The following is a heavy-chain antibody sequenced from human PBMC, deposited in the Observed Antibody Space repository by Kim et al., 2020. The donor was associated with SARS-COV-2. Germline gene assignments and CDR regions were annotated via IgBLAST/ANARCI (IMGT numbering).Heavy chain of an antibody. J-gene: IGHJ3*02. V-gene: IGHV4-59*01. CDR2: IYYSGST. CDR1: GGSISNYY. Sequence: AETLSLTCTVSGGSISNYYWSWIRQPPGKGLEWIGYIYYSGSTNYNPSLQSRVTMSVNTSKIQFSLKLSSVTAAETAVYYCARGILGFCSSSSCPEGAFEIWGQGKMVTVSS. D-gene: IGHD2-2*01. CDR3: ARGILGFCSSSSCPEGAFEI.